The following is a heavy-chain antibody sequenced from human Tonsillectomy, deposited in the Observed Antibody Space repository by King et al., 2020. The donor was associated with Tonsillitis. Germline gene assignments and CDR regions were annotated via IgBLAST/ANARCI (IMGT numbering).Heavy chain of an antibody. CDR2: ISYDGSTE. V-gene: IGHV3-30*18. Sequence: VQLVESGGGVVQPGRSLRLSCAAYGFTFSSSGMHWVRQAPGKGLEWVAIISYDGSTEHYAASVKGRFTISRDNSKNTLYLQMNSLRAEDTAIYFCAKDNCGSLESSFDYWGQGTLVTVSS. CDR3: AKDNCGSLESSFDY. D-gene: IGHD1-20*01. CDR1: GFTFSSSG. J-gene: IGHJ4*02.